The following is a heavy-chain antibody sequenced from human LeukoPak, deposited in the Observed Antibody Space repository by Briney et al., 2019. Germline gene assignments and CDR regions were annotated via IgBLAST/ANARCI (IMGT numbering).Heavy chain of an antibody. Sequence: PSETLSLTCTVPGGSIVSYYWCWIRQPLGGGLEWIGYIYYTESNNYNLSLKSRVTISVDTSKNQLSLKLSSVTDADTAAYYCARYLAAGYFDLWGRGTVATVS. CDR2: IYYTESN. D-gene: IGHD6-25*01. J-gene: IGHJ2*01. CDR3: ARYLAAGYFDL. V-gene: IGHV4-59*08. CDR1: GGSIVSYY.